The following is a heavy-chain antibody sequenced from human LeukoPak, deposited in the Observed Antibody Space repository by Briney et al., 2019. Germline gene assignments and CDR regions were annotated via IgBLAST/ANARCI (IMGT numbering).Heavy chain of an antibody. CDR3: AREIPPAYYYDSSGNDHGVFDI. CDR1: GGTFSRYA. D-gene: IGHD3-22*01. CDR2: IIPIFGRA. J-gene: IGHJ3*02. Sequence: ASLKLSCKASGGTFSRYAISWVRQAPGQGLEWVGGIIPIFGRANYAQKSQGRVTITTDESTNTAYMVLSSLRPDDTAAYYCAREIPPAYYYDSSGNDHGVFDIWGQGTMVTVSS. V-gene: IGHV1-69*05.